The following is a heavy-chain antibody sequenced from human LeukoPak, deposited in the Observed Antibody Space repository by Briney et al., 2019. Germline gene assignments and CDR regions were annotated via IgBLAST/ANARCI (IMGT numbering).Heavy chain of an antibody. D-gene: IGHD2-15*01. CDR2: ISGSGGST. Sequence: GGSLRLSCAASGFTFSSYATSWVRQAPGKGLEWVSAISGSGGSTYYADSVKGRFTISRDNSKNTLYLQMNSLRAEDTAVYYCAKDKGLPAAVGWFDPWGQGTLVTVSS. V-gene: IGHV3-23*01. J-gene: IGHJ5*02. CDR3: AKDKGLPAAVGWFDP. CDR1: GFTFSSYA.